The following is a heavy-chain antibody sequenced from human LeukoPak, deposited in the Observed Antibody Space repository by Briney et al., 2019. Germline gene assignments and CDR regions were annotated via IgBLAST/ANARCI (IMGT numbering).Heavy chain of an antibody. CDR3: ARPHIVGASLAIDI. CDR2: ISSSSSYI. V-gene: IGHV3-21*01. D-gene: IGHD1-26*01. Sequence: TGGSLRLSCAASGFTFSSYSMNWVRQAPGKGLEWVSSISSSSSYIYYADSVKGRFTISRDNAKNSLYLQMNSLRAEDTAVYYCARPHIVGASLAIDIWGQGTMVTVSS. J-gene: IGHJ3*02. CDR1: GFTFSSYS.